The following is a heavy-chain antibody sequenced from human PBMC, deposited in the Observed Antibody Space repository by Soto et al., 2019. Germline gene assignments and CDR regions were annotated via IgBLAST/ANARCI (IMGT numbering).Heavy chain of an antibody. CDR3: ARGPFRPSAMDV. CDR1: ADYRKKNV. V-gene: IGHV1-69*01. J-gene: IGHJ6*02. D-gene: IGHD3-10*01. Sequence: SVKVSCKPSADYRKKNVFTWVRQAPGQGLEWMGGTIPALGKTHYIEKFQGRVTITVDDATRTVYMEVRDLTSEDTAIYYCARGPFRPSAMDVWGQGTTVTVSS. CDR2: TIPALGKT.